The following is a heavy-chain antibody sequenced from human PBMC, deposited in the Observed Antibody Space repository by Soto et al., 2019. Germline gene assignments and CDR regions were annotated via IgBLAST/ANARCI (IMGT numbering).Heavy chain of an antibody. Sequence: SETLSLTCTVSGGSISSSSYYWGWIRQPPGKGLEWIGSIYYSGSTYYNPSLKSRVTISVDTSKNHFSLKLSSVTAAGTAVYYCASLRPPSRAIYPRGWFDPWGQGTLVTVSS. J-gene: IGHJ5*02. V-gene: IGHV4-39*01. CDR3: ASLRPPSRAIYPRGWFDP. CDR2: IYYSGST. CDR1: GGSISSSSYY.